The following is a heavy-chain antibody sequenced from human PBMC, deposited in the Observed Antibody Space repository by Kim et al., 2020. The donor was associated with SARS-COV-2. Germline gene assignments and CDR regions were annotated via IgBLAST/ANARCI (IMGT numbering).Heavy chain of an antibody. CDR2: ISYDGSDK. Sequence: GGSLRLSCAASGFTFSSCGMHWVRQAPGKGLEWVAVISYDGSDKYYADSVKGRFTISRDNSKNTLYLQMNSLRAEDTALYYCARDACAGSCLVAFSFWG. CDR3: ARDACAGSCLVAFSF. D-gene: IGHD2-15*01. CDR1: GFTFSSCG. J-gene: IGHJ2*01. V-gene: IGHV3-30*03.